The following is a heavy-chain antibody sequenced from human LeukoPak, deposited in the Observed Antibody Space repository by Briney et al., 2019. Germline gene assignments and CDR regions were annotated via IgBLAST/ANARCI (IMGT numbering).Heavy chain of an antibody. Sequence: GGSLRLSCAASGFTFSSYAMHWVRQAPGKGLEWVAVISYDGSNKYYADSVKGRFTISRDNSKNTLYLQMNSLRAEDTAVYYCARADDYSKFLYYYYMDVWGKGTTVTVSS. V-gene: IGHV3-30-3*01. CDR1: GFTFSSYA. J-gene: IGHJ6*03. D-gene: IGHD4-11*01. CDR3: ARADDYSKFLYYYYMDV. CDR2: ISYDGSNK.